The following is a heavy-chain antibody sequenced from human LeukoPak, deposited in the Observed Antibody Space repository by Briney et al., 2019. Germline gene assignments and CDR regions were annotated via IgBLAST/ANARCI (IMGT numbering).Heavy chain of an antibody. Sequence: SETLSLTCAVYGGSFSGYYWSWIRQPPGKGLEWIGEINHSGSTNYNPSPKSRVTISVDTSKNQFSLKLSSVTAADTAVYYCARSNVVGATRWFDPWGQGTLVTVSS. CDR3: ARSNVVGATRWFDP. J-gene: IGHJ5*02. V-gene: IGHV4-34*01. D-gene: IGHD1-26*01. CDR1: GGSFSGYY. CDR2: INHSGST.